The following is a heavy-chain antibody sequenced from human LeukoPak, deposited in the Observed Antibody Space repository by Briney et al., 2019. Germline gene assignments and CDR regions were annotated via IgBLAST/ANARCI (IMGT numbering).Heavy chain of an antibody. CDR3: ARELPSRSGHNWFDP. CDR2: IYYSGST. Sequence: PSETLSLTCTVSGGSISSSSYYWGWIRQPPGKGLEWIGSIYYSGSTYYNPSLKSRVTISVDTSKNQFSLKLSSVTAADTAVYYCARELPSRSGHNWFDPWGQGTLVTVSS. J-gene: IGHJ5*02. V-gene: IGHV4-39*02. D-gene: IGHD1-26*01. CDR1: GGSISSSSYY.